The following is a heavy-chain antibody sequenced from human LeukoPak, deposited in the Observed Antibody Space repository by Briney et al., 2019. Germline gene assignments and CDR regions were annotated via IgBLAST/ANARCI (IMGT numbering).Heavy chain of an antibody. J-gene: IGHJ4*02. V-gene: IGHV3-30*18. CDR2: ISYDGRNK. CDR1: GFTFSSYG. D-gene: IGHD3-10*01. CDR3: AKDRYGSGIGYFDY. Sequence: GGSLRLSCAASGFTFSSYGMHWVRQAPSKGLEWVAVISYDGRNKDYADSVKGRFTISRDNSKSTLYLQMNSLRAEDTAVYYCAKDRYGSGIGYFDYWGQGTLVTVSS.